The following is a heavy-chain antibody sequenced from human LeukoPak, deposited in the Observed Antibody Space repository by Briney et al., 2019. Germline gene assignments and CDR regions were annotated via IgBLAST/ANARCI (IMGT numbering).Heavy chain of an antibody. CDR3: ARDKNDFWSGLRPHFAFDI. D-gene: IGHD3-3*01. V-gene: IGHV3-11*06. CDR1: GFTFSDYY. Sequence: GGSLRLSCAASGFTFSDYYMSWIRQAPGKGLEWVSYISSSSSYIYYADSVKGRFTISRDNAKSSLYLQMNSLRAEDTAVYYCARDKNDFWSGLRPHFAFDIWGQGTMVTVSS. J-gene: IGHJ3*02. CDR2: ISSSSSYI.